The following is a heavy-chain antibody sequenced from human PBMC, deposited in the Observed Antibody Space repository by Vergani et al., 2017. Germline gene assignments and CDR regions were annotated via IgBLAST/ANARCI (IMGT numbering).Heavy chain of an antibody. V-gene: IGHV3-30*02. J-gene: IGHJ4*02. D-gene: IGHD6-13*01. CDR3: ARALIGAAGTAY. Sequence: QVHLVESGGGVVQPGGSLRLSCAASGFTFSDFGMHWVRQVPGKGLEWMAFITFDGSKKFYADSVKGRFTISRDISKSSLYLHMNSLRPEDTAVYYCARALIGAAGTAYWGQGTRVTVSS. CDR2: ITFDGSKK. CDR1: GFTFSDFG.